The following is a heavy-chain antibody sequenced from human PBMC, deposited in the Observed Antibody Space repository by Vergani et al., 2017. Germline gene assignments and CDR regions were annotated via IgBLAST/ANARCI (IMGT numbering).Heavy chain of an antibody. D-gene: IGHD2-15*01. CDR1: GFTFSSYS. J-gene: IGHJ6*03. CDR3: ARVRGVVVAVTREVYYYYYMDV. CDR2: ISSSSSYI. Sequence: EVQLVESGGGLVKPGGSLRLSCAASGFTFSSYSMNWVRQAPGKGLEWVSSISSSSSYIYYADSVKGRFTISRDNAKNSLYQQMNSLRAEDTAVYYCARVRGVVVAVTREVYYYYYMDVWGKGTTVTVSS. V-gene: IGHV3-21*01.